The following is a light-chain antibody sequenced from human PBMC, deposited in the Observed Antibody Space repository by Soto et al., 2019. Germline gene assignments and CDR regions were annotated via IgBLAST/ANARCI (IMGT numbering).Light chain of an antibody. CDR1: QSVNNNY. Sequence: EIVLTQSPGTLSLSPGERATLSCRASQSVNNNYLAWYQQKTGQAPRLLINGASSRATGIPDRFSGSGSGTDFTLTITRLEPEEFAVYYCQQYGSSPGTFGQGTKVEIK. V-gene: IGKV3-20*01. CDR2: GAS. CDR3: QQYGSSPGT. J-gene: IGKJ1*01.